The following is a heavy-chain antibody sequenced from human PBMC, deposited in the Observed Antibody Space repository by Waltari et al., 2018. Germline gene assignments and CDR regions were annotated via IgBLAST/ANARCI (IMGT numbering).Heavy chain of an antibody. J-gene: IGHJ4*02. Sequence: GGSISSYYWSWIRQPAGKGLEWIGRIYTSGSTNYNPSLKSRVTMSVDTSKNQFSLKLSSVTAADTAVYYCAGAWYYDSSGYYYFDYWGQGTLVTVSS. V-gene: IGHV4-4*07. CDR1: GGSISSYY. CDR2: IYTSGST. CDR3: AGAWYYDSSGYYYFDY. D-gene: IGHD3-22*01.